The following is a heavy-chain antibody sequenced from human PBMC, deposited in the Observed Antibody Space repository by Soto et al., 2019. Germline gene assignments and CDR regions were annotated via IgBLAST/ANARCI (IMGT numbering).Heavy chain of an antibody. J-gene: IGHJ1*01. V-gene: IGHV3-9*01. D-gene: IGHD1-26*01. Sequence: PGGSLRLSCVASGFTFPDYAMHWVRQAPGKGLEWVSSITGNSGSVVYVDSVKGRFTISRDNAKNSLYLQMNSLRDDDTALYYCTKEVGPAEYFQHWGQGTLVTSPQ. CDR1: GFTFPDYA. CDR2: ITGNSGSV. CDR3: TKEVGPAEYFQH.